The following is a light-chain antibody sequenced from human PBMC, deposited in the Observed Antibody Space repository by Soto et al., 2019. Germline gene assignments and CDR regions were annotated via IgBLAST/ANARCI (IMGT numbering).Light chain of an antibody. CDR3: QPYGSSPRT. Sequence: EIVLTQSPATLSLSPGERATLSCRASQSVSGYLAWYQQKPGQAPRLLIYGASSRATGIPDRFSGSGSGTDFTLTISRLEPEDFEVYYCQPYGSSPRTLGQGTKVDIK. CDR2: GAS. V-gene: IGKV3-20*01. CDR1: QSVSGY. J-gene: IGKJ1*01.